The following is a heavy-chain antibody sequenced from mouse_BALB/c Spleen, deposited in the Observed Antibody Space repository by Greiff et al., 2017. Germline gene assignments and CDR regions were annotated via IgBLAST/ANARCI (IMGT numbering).Heavy chain of an antibody. V-gene: IGHV1-55*01. Sequence: QVQLQQPGAELVKPGTSVKLSCKASGYNFTSYWINWVKLRPRQGLEWIGDIYPGSGSTNYNEKFKSKATLTVDTSSSTAYMQLSSLASEDSALYYCARWGLRWYFDVWGAGTTVTVSS. CDR3: ARWGLRWYFDV. CDR1: GYNFTSYW. J-gene: IGHJ1*01. CDR2: IYPGSGST. D-gene: IGHD2-13*01.